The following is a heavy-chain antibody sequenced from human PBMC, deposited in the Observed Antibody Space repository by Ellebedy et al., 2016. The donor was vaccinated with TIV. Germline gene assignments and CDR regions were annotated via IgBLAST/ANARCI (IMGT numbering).Heavy chain of an antibody. Sequence: MPSETLSLTCTVSGGSISSYYWSWIRQPPGKGLEWIGYIYYSGSTNYNPSLKSRVTISVDTSKNQFSLKLSSVTAADTAVYYCARVVTIFGVVTHFDYWGQGTLVTVSS. CDR1: GGSISSYY. CDR3: ARVVTIFGVVTHFDY. CDR2: IYYSGST. V-gene: IGHV4-59*01. D-gene: IGHD3-3*01. J-gene: IGHJ4*02.